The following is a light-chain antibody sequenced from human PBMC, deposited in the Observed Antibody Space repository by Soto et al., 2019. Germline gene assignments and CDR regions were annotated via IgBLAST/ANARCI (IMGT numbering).Light chain of an antibody. CDR2: DVR. Sequence: QSALTQPLSVSESPGQSVTISCTGTSSDIGAYNSVSWYQQHPGKAPKLVISDVRKRPSGVPDRFSGSKSGNTASLTISGLQPEDEADYYCLSYTSANTRVFGGGTQLTVL. V-gene: IGLV2-11*01. CDR3: LSYTSANTRV. CDR1: SSDIGAYNS. J-gene: IGLJ3*02.